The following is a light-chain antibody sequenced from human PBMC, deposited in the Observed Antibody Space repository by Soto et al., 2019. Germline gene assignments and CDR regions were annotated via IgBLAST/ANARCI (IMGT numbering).Light chain of an antibody. J-gene: IGKJ1*01. CDR1: QTVIRN. Sequence: VMTQSPATLSVSPGERATLSCRASQTVIRNLAWYQQKPGQTPRLLIFGASTRATGIPARFSGSGSGTEFTLTISSLQPEDFAVYYCQQYAVWPPQTFDQGTKVDIK. V-gene: IGKV3-15*01. CDR3: QQYAVWPPQT. CDR2: GAS.